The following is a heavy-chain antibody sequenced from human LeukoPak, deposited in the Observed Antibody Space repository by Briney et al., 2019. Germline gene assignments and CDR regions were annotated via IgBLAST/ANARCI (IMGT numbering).Heavy chain of an antibody. CDR3: TTRVWSGDSLDFDS. V-gene: IGHV3-15*01. Sequence: GGSLRLSCAASGFTFSSYWMHWVRQAPGKGLEWVGHIKKKIDGWPTDYAAPVKDRFTISRDDSKNTLYLQMNSLKSEDTAVYYCTTRVWSGDSLDFDSWGQGTLVTVSS. D-gene: IGHD3-10*01. CDR2: IKKKIDGWPT. CDR1: GFTFSSYW. J-gene: IGHJ4*02.